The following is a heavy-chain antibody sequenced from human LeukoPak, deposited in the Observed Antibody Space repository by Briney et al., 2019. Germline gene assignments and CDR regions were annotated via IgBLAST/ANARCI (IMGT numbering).Heavy chain of an antibody. CDR1: VGSISSGNW. D-gene: IGHD1-1*01. Sequence: SGTLSLTCALSVGSISSGNWWSWVPQPPGKGLGWIGEIYHSGSTNYNPSLKSRVTISVDKSKNQFSLKLTSVTAADTAVYYCARVGNYYFDYWGQGNLVTVSS. CDR2: IYHSGST. J-gene: IGHJ4*02. V-gene: IGHV4-4*02. CDR3: ARVGNYYFDY.